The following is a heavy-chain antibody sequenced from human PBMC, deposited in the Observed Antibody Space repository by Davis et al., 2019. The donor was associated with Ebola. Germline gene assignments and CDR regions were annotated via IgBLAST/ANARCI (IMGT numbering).Heavy chain of an antibody. Sequence: PGGSLRLSCAASGFTFSSYAMHWVRQAPGKGLEWVAVISYDGSNKYYADSVKGRFTISRDNSKNTLYLQMNSLRAEDTAVYYCARDRGDSSGYGLPDYWGQGTLVTVSS. J-gene: IGHJ4*02. D-gene: IGHD3-22*01. CDR3: ARDRGDSSGYGLPDY. CDR1: GFTFSSYA. CDR2: ISYDGSNK. V-gene: IGHV3-30-3*01.